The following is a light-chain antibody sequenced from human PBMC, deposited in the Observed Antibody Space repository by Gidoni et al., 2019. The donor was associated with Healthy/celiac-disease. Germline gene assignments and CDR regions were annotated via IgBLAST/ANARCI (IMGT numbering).Light chain of an antibody. V-gene: IGKV1-39*01. CDR1: QSISSY. CDR3: QHSYSTPLT. CDR2: AAS. J-gene: IGKJ4*01. Sequence: DIQLTQSPSSLSASAGDRVTITCRASQSISSYLNWYQQKPGKAPKLLIYAASSLQSGVPSRFSGSGAATDSTPTSRRLPPEDVATYYRQHSYSTPLTFXGXTKVEIK.